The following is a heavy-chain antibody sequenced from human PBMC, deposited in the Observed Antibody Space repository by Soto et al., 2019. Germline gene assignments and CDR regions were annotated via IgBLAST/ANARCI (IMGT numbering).Heavy chain of an antibody. CDR2: IYPGDSDT. CDR1: GYSFTSYW. J-gene: IGHJ3*02. Sequence: PGESLKISCKGSGYSFTSYWIGWVRQMPGKGLEWMGIIYPGDSDTRYSPSFQGQVTISADKSISTAYLQWSSLKASDTAMYYCARQEGDYYDSSGYRGAFDIWGQGTMVTVSS. V-gene: IGHV5-51*01. D-gene: IGHD3-22*01. CDR3: ARQEGDYYDSSGYRGAFDI.